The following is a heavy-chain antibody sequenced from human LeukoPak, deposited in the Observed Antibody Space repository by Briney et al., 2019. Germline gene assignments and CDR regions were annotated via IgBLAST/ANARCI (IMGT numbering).Heavy chain of an antibody. V-gene: IGHV3-30*03. CDR2: ISYDGSNK. CDR3: DLYGDRYAFDI. J-gene: IGHJ3*02. CDR1: GFTFSSYG. D-gene: IGHD4-17*01. Sequence: GRSLRLSCAASGFTFSSYGMHWVRQAPGKGLEWVAVISYDGSNKYYADSVKGRFTISRDNSKNTLYLQMNSLRAEDTAVYYCDLYGDRYAFDIWGQGTMVTVSS.